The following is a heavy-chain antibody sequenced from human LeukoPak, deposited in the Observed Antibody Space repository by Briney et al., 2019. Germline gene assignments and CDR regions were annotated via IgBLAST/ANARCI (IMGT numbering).Heavy chain of an antibody. Sequence: SGTLSLTCTVSGDSISSRSWWNWVRQPPGKGLEWIGEMYHSGTTNYNPSLNSRVTISADTSKNQFSLKLGSVTAADTAVYYCARGYWFYFDYWGQGTLVTVSS. J-gene: IGHJ4*02. CDR2: MYHSGTT. D-gene: IGHD2-8*02. V-gene: IGHV4-4*02. CDR1: GDSISSRSW. CDR3: ARGYWFYFDY.